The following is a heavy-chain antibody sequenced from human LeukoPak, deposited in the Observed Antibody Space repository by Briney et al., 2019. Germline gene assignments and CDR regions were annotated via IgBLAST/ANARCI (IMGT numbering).Heavy chain of an antibody. CDR3: ARDGYYYDSSGYSHVKWLDP. D-gene: IGHD3-22*01. Sequence: QPGGSLRLSCAASGFTFSNYWMHWVRQAPGKWLVWVSRIDNDGSGTSYADSVKGRFIISRDNAKNTLYLQMNSLRAEDTAVYYCARDGYYYDSSGYSHVKWLDPWGQGTLVTVSS. CDR2: IDNDGSGT. V-gene: IGHV3-74*01. J-gene: IGHJ5*02. CDR1: GFTFSNYW.